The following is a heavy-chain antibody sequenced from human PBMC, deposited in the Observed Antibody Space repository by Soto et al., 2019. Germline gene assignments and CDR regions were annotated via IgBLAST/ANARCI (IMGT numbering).Heavy chain of an antibody. CDR1: GFTFSTYG. CDR3: AKGAVTTSLYYFDY. Sequence: QVQLVESGGGVVQPGRSLRLSCAASGFTFSTYGVHWVRQALGKGLEWVAVISSDGSEKYYAGSVKGRVSISRDNSKSTLYLQMDSLRAEDTAVYYCAKGAVTTSLYYFDYWGQGTLVTVPS. J-gene: IGHJ4*02. D-gene: IGHD4-17*01. CDR2: ISSDGSEK. V-gene: IGHV3-30*18.